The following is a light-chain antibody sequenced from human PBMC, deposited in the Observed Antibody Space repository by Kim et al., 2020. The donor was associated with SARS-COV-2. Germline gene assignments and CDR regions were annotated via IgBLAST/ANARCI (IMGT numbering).Light chain of an antibody. J-gene: IGKJ1*01. CDR2: QAS. CDR3: QQYRSHWT. Sequence: SASVGDSVTITCRASQSIDIWLAWYQQKPGKDPKLLIYQASSLESEVPSRFSGSGSGTEFTLTISSLQPDDFATYYCQQYRSHWTFGQGTKVDIK. V-gene: IGKV1-5*03. CDR1: QSIDIW.